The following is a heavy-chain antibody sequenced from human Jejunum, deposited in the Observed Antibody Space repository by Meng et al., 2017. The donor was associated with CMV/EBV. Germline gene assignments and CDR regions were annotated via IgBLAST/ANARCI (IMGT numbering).Heavy chain of an antibody. CDR3: ARGEGYCTNGVCSPGY. CDR2: IKINSGGT. CDR1: GYSLTGYY. Sequence: LLVQSGVEVKKPGASGKGSCKASGYSLTGYYMHWVRQAPGQGLEWMGWIKINSGGTNYAQKFQGWITMTRDTSISTAYMELSRLRSDDTAVYYCARGEGYCTNGVCSPGYWGQGSLVTVSS. J-gene: IGHJ4*02. D-gene: IGHD2-8*01. V-gene: IGHV1-2*04.